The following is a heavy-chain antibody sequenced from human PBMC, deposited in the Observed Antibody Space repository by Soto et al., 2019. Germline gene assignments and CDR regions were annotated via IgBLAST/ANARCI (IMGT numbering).Heavy chain of an antibody. Sequence: QITLKESGPTLVKPTQTLTLTCTFSGFSLSTSGVGVGWIRQPPGKALEWLALIYWDDDKRYSPSLKSRLTIXXDXSXXQVVLTMTNMDPVDTATYYCAHVQLSPSGPPGFDYWGQGTLVTVSS. CDR3: AHVQLSPSGPPGFDY. V-gene: IGHV2-5*02. CDR1: GFSLSTSGVG. D-gene: IGHD1-1*01. J-gene: IGHJ4*02. CDR2: IYWDDDK.